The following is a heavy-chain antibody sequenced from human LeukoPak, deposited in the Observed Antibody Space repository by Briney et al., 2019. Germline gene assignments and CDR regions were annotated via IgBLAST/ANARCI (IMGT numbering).Heavy chain of an antibody. CDR3: AKERGLVEIEPCDY. V-gene: IGHV3-23*01. CDR2: ISGSGGST. Sequence: PGGSLTLSCAASGFTFSSYAMSWVRQAPGKGLEWVSAISGSGGSTYYADSVKGRFTISRDNSKSTLYLQMNSLRAEDTAVYYCAKERGLVEIEPCDYWGEGTLVTVSS. CDR1: GFTFSSYA. J-gene: IGHJ4*02. D-gene: IGHD5-24*01.